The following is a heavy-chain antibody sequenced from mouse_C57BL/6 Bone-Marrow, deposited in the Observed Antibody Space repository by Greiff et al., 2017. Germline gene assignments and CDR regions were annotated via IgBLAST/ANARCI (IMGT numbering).Heavy chain of an antibody. D-gene: IGHD2-3*01. CDR1: GYTFTSYW. J-gene: IGHJ1*03. Sequence: VQLQQPGAELVRPGSSVKLSCKASGYTFTSYWMDWVKQRPGQGLEWIGNIYPSDSETHYNQKFKDKATLTVDKSSSTAYMQLSSLTSEDSAVYYCARGDDGYYPWYFDVWGTGTTVTVSS. CDR3: ARGDDGYYPWYFDV. V-gene: IGHV1-61*01. CDR2: IYPSDSET.